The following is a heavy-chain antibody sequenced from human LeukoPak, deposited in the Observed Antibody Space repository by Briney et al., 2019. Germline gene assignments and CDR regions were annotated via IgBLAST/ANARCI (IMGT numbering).Heavy chain of an antibody. J-gene: IGHJ4*02. CDR3: ARDPSIVGATGNYFDY. CDR1: GGSVSSGSYY. V-gene: IGHV4-61*01. D-gene: IGHD1-26*01. Sequence: PSETLSLTCTVSGGSVSSGSYYWSWIRQPPGKGLEWIGYIYYSGSTNYNPSLKSRVTISVDTSKNQFSLKLSSVTAADTAVYYRARDPSIVGATGNYFDYWGQGTLVTVSS. CDR2: IYYSGST.